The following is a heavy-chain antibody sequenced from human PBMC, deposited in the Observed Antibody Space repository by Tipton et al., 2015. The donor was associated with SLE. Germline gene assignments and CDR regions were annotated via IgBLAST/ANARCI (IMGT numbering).Heavy chain of an antibody. CDR2: IYYSGST. V-gene: IGHV4-59*01. CDR3: PRADWSGYLFGY. J-gene: IGHJ4*02. Sequence: TLSLTCTVSGGSISSYYWSWIRQPPGKGLEWIGYIYYSGSTNYNPSLKSRVTISVDTSKNQFSLKLSSVTAADTAVYYCPRADWSGYLFGYWGQGYLVTVSS. D-gene: IGHD3-3*01. CDR1: GGSISSYY.